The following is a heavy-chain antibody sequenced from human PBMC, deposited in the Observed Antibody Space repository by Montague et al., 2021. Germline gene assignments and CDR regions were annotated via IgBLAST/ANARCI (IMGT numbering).Heavy chain of an antibody. V-gene: IGHV4-34*01. D-gene: IGHD3-10*01. CDR2: VRHIGST. CDR3: ASGRGPFDY. J-gene: IGHJ4*02. CDR1: GGSLSEYY. Sequence: TLSLTCGVYGGSLSEYYWTWIRQSPEKGLEWIGEVRHIGSTNYNPSLKSRVTMSVDNSKNQFSLKLRSVTAADTAVYYCASGRGPFDYWGQGTVVTVSS.